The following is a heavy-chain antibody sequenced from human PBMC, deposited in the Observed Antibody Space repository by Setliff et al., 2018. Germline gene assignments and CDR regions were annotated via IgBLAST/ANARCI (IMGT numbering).Heavy chain of an antibody. J-gene: IGHJ4*02. CDR2: IYSKGSM. CDR1: GGSINSGPYY. CDR3: ARGDSSGNNYPVLDY. Sequence: SETLSLTCTVSGGSINSGPYYWTWIRQSAGKGLEWIGQIYSKGSMNDNPSLKSRVTISADSSKGQFFLDLSSVTAADTAVYYCARGDSSGNNYPVLDYWGQGSLVTSPQ. D-gene: IGHD1-26*01. V-gene: IGHV4-61*09.